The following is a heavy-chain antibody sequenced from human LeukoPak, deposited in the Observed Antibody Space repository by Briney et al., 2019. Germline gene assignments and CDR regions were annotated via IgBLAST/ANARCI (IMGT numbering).Heavy chain of an antibody. CDR3: ARANYSNSYFPHNWFDP. D-gene: IGHD4-11*01. Sequence: SETLSLTCTVSGDSISSYYWSWIRQPAGKGLEWIGRIYTSGSTNYNPSLKSRVAISVDTSKNQFSLKLSSVTAADTAVYYCARANYSNSYFPHNWFDPWGQGTLVTVSS. J-gene: IGHJ5*02. CDR2: IYTSGST. CDR1: GDSISSYY. V-gene: IGHV4-4*07.